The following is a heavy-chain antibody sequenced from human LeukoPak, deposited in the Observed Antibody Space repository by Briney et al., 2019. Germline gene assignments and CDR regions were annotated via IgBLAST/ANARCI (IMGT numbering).Heavy chain of an antibody. J-gene: IGHJ4*02. D-gene: IGHD3-9*01. CDR1: GGSISSSY. Sequence: SETLSLTCTVSGGSISSSYWSWIRQPAGKGLEWIGRIYSSGSTNYNPSLKSRVTMSVDTSKTQFSLKLSSVTAADTAVYYCARGDDILTGYSGLGHYWGQGTLVTVSS. CDR2: IYSSGST. V-gene: IGHV4-4*07. CDR3: ARGDDILTGYSGLGHY.